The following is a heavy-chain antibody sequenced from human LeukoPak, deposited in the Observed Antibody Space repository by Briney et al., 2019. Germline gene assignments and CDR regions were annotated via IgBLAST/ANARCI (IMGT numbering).Heavy chain of an antibody. Sequence: GGALRLSCSAPGFTFSNYWMSWVRQAPGKGLEWVANIKRDGSEKYYVDSVKGRFTISRDNAKNSLYLQMNSLRDGDTAVYYCARQAGYSSGWYGVDSWGQRTLVTVSS. V-gene: IGHV3-7*04. CDR3: ARQAGYSSGWYGVDS. D-gene: IGHD6-19*01. J-gene: IGHJ4*02. CDR1: GFTFSNYW. CDR2: IKRDGSEK.